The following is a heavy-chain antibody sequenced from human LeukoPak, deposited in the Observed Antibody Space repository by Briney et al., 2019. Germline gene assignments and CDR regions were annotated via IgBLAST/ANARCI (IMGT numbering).Heavy chain of an antibody. CDR3: ARDGVISWYESRFDY. CDR2: IKQDGSEK. V-gene: IGHV3-7*01. D-gene: IGHD6-13*01. Sequence: GGSLRLSCAASGFTFSSYWMSWVRQAPGKGLEWVANIKQDGSEKYYVDSVKGRFTISRDNAKNSLYLQMNSLRAEDTAVYYCARDGVISWYESRFDYWGQGTLVNVSS. J-gene: IGHJ4*02. CDR1: GFTFSSYW.